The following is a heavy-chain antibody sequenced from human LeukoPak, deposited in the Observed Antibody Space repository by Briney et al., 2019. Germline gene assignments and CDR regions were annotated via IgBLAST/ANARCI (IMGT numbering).Heavy chain of an antibody. V-gene: IGHV3-30*03. CDR2: ISYDGSNK. CDR1: GFIFSTYA. J-gene: IGHJ4*02. D-gene: IGHD4-11*01. CDR3: ARANEGLPNDYSDYSDY. Sequence: GGALRLSCAASGFIFSTYAMHWVRQAPGKGLEWVAVISYDGSNKYYADSVKGRFTISRDNSKNTLYLQMNSLRAEDTAVYYCARANEGLPNDYSDYSDYWGQGTLVTVSS.